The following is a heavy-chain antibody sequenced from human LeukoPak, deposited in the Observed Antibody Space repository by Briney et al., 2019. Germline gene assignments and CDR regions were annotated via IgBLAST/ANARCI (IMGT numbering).Heavy chain of an antibody. V-gene: IGHV3-33*08. D-gene: IGHD6-25*01. CDR3: ARDLSAAFDF. J-gene: IGHJ4*02. Sequence: GGSLRLSCAASGLIFSDAWMGWVRQAPGKGLEWVARLVYDARSDYANSVKGRFSISRDDSKNTLFLDMSNLRVEDTALYYCARDLSAAFDFWGQGVLVTVSS. CDR1: GLIFSDAW. CDR2: LVYDARSD.